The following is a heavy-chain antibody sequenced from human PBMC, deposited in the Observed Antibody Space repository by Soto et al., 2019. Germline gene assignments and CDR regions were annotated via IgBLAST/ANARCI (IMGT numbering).Heavy chain of an antibody. J-gene: IGHJ6*02. CDR3: ARVDSSSWYGMDV. V-gene: IGHV3-33*01. Sequence: QVQLVESGGGVVQPGRSLRLSCAASGFTFSSYGMHWVRQAPGKGLEWVAVIWYDGSNKYYADSVKGRFTISRDNSKNTLYLQMNSLRAEDTAVYYCARVDSSSWYGMDVWGQGTTVTVS. CDR1: GFTFSSYG. CDR2: IWYDGSNK. D-gene: IGHD6-13*01.